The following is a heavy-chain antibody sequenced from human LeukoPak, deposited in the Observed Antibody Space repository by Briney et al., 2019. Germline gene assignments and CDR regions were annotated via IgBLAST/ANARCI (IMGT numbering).Heavy chain of an antibody. V-gene: IGHV3-30*04. D-gene: IGHD3-3*01. CDR2: ISYDGRNK. J-gene: IGHJ3*02. CDR1: GITFSNYA. CDR3: ARGVLKFLEWLPLDAFDI. Sequence: TGGSLRLSCAASGITFSNYAIHWVRQAPGKGLEWVTSISYDGRNKYYTDSLRGRFTSSRDNSKNTVYLQMNSLRAEDTAVYYCARGVLKFLEWLPLDAFDIWGQGTMVTVSS.